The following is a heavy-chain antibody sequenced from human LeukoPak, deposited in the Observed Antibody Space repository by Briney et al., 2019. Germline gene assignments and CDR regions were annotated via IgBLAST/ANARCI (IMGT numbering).Heavy chain of an antibody. CDR2: IWYDGSNQ. J-gene: IGHJ4*01. Sequence: PGGSLRLSCAASGFTFNRYGMNWVRQAPGKGLEWVAIIWYDGSNQHYADSVKGRFTISRDNSKNTVYLQMDSLRVEDTAVFYCARDRVGAPFDYWGQGTLVTVSS. CDR1: GFTFNRYG. D-gene: IGHD1-26*01. V-gene: IGHV3-33*01. CDR3: ARDRVGAPFDY.